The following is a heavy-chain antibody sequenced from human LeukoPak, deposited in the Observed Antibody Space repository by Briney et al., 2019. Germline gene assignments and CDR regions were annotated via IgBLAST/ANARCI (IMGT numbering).Heavy chain of an antibody. CDR1: GFTVSSNY. J-gene: IGHJ3*02. Sequence: GGYLRLSCAASGFTVSSNYMSWVRQAPGKGLEWVSVIYSGGSTYYADSVKGRFTISRDNSKNTLYLQMNSLRAEDTAVYYCARDIVGATGDAFDIWGQGTMVTVSS. V-gene: IGHV3-53*01. CDR2: IYSGGST. D-gene: IGHD1-26*01. CDR3: ARDIVGATGDAFDI.